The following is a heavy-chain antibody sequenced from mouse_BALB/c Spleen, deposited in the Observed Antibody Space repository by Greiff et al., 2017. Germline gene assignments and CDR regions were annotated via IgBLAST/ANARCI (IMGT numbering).Heavy chain of an antibody. CDR1: GYTFTSYY. CDR2: IYPGNVNT. V-gene: IGHV1S56*01. D-gene: IGHD2-3*01. Sequence: VQLQQSGPELVKPGASVRISCKASGYTFTSYYIHWVKQRPGQGLEWIGWIYPGNVNTKYNEKFKGKATLTADKSSSTAYMQLSSLTSEDSAVYFCAREGSGYYFPMDYWGQGTSVTVSS. J-gene: IGHJ4*01. CDR3: AREGSGYYFPMDY.